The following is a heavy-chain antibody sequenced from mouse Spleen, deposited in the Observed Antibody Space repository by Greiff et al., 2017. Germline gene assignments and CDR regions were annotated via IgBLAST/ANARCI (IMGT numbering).Heavy chain of an antibody. D-gene: IGHD6-1*01. V-gene: IGHV5-12-1*01. CDR3: ARKPLSYWYFDV. CDR1: GFTFSSYY. CDR2: ISNSGGST. J-gene: IGHJ1*01. Sequence: EVQVVESGGGLVKLGGSLKLSCAASGFTFSSYYMSWVRQTPEKRLEWVATISNSGGSTYYPDSVKDRFTISRDNAKNTLYLQMSSLNSEDTAVYYCARKPLSYWYFDVWGAGTTVTVSS.